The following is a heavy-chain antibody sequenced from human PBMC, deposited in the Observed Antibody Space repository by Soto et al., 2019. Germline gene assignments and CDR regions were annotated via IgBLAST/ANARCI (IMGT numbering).Heavy chain of an antibody. CDR3: ARGKGAMVYAVARYFAL. Sequence: EVQLVESGGGLVQPGGSLRLSCAASGFTVSSNYMSWVRQAPGKGLEWVSVIYSGGSTYYADSVKGRFTISRNNPKNTLYLQMNSVIAEDTAVYYCARGKGAMVYAVARYFALWGRGTLVTVSS. D-gene: IGHD2-8*01. CDR1: GFTVSSNY. CDR2: IYSGGST. J-gene: IGHJ2*01. V-gene: IGHV3-66*01.